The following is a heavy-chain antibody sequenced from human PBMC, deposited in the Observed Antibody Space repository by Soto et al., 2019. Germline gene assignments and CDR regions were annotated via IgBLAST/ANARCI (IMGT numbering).Heavy chain of an antibody. CDR2: IGALVSTA. CDR3: AKDSGLPDFGRVLQAFDI. Sequence: GGSLRLSCAASGFTFRGFAMSWVRQSPGRGLEWVSTIGALVSTAFYADSVRGRFTISRDNSNNILYLQMNSLRAEDTAVCYCAKDSGLPDFGRVLQAFDIWGQGTMVTVSS. CDR1: GFTFRGFA. J-gene: IGHJ3*02. V-gene: IGHV3-23*01. D-gene: IGHD3-10*01.